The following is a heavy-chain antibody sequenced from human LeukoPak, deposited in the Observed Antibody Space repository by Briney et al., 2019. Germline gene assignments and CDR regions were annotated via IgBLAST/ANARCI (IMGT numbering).Heavy chain of an antibody. CDR1: GGSISSSSYY. V-gene: IGHV4-39*01. CDR2: IYYSGST. CDR3: ARLRATPYYYYYMDV. J-gene: IGHJ6*03. Sequence: SETLSLTCTVSGGSISSSSYYWGWIRQPPGKGLEWIGSIYYSGSTYYNPSLKSRVTISVDTSKNQFSLELSSVTAADTAVYYCARLRATPYYYYYMDVWGKGTTVTVSS. D-gene: IGHD2-15*01.